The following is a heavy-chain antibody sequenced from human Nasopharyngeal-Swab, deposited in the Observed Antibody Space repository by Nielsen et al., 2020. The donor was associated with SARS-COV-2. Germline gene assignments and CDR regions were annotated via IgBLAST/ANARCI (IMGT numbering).Heavy chain of an antibody. CDR2: IYYSGST. Sequence: SETPSLTCTVSGGSISSGGYYWSWIRQHPGKGLEWIGYIYYSGSTYYNPSLKSRVTISVDTSKNQFSLKLSSVTAADTAVYYCARGLRDYVWGSYRSYFDYWGQGTLVTVSS. V-gene: IGHV4-31*03. CDR3: ARGLRDYVWGSYRSYFDY. J-gene: IGHJ4*02. CDR1: GGSISSGGYY. D-gene: IGHD3-16*02.